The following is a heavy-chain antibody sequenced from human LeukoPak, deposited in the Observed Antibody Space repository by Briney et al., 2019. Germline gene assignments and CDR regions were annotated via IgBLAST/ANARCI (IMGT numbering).Heavy chain of an antibody. CDR1: GGSFSGYY. V-gene: IGHV4-34*01. CDR2: INHSGST. J-gene: IGHJ4*02. CDR3: AQGYGFDY. D-gene: IGHD5-18*01. Sequence: SETLSLTCAVYGGSFSGYYWSWTRQPPGKGLEWIGEINHSGSTNYNPSLKSRVTISVDTSKNQFSLKLSSVTAADTAVYYCAQGYGFDYWGQGTLVTVSS.